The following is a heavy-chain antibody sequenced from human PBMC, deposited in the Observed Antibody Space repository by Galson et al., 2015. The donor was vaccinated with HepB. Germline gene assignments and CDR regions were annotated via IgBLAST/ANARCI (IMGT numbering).Heavy chain of an antibody. CDR3: AAPNRLGFGVLVYYYYYGMDV. J-gene: IGHJ6*02. CDR1: GGTFSSYT. CDR2: IIPILGIA. D-gene: IGHD3-10*01. Sequence: SVKVSCKASGGTFSSYTISWVRQAPGQGLEWMGRIIPILGIANYAQKFQGRVTITADKSTSTAYMELSSLRSEDTAVYYCAAPNRLGFGVLVYYYYYGMDVWCQVTTVTVSS. V-gene: IGHV1-69*02.